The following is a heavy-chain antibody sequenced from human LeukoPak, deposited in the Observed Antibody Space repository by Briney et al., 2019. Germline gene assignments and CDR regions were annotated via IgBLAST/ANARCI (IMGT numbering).Heavy chain of an antibody. CDR1: GYSFTSYW. V-gene: IGHV5-51*01. CDR2: IYPGDSDT. J-gene: IGHJ6*02. Sequence: GESLKISCKGSGYSFTSYWIGWVRQTPGKGLEWMGIIYPGDSDTRYSPSFQGQVTISADKSISTAYLQWSSLKASDTAMYYCARFYQLPPSYYYGMDVWGQGTTVTVSS. D-gene: IGHD2-2*01. CDR3: ARFYQLPPSYYYGMDV.